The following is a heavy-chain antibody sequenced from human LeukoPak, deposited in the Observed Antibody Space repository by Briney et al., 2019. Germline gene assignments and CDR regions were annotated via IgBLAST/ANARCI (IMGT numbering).Heavy chain of an antibody. Sequence: GGSLRLSWSASGLTVSSNYMSWVRQAPGKGLEWVSLLYSDGTTYYADSVRGRFAISRDNSKNTLYLQMFSLRAEDTAMYYCANYDTTGFYFDQWGQGTLVTVSS. CDR3: ANYDTTGFYFDQ. D-gene: IGHD3-22*01. J-gene: IGHJ4*02. CDR2: LYSDGTT. CDR1: GLTVSSNY. V-gene: IGHV3-53*01.